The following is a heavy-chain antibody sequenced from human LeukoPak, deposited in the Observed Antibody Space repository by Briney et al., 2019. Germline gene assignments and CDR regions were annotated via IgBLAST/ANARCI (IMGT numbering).Heavy chain of an antibody. V-gene: IGHV5-51*01. J-gene: IGHJ3*01. CDR2: IYPDDSDT. D-gene: IGHD2-15*01. Sequence: GESLKISCETSGYSFSYSWIGWVRQVPGKGLEWMGIIYPDDSDTKKAPSFQGRVTISADKSRSITYLQWDNLQASDTAMYYCARLGAADSKAFDFWGQGTMVTVSS. CDR3: ARLGAADSKAFDF. CDR1: GYSFSYSW.